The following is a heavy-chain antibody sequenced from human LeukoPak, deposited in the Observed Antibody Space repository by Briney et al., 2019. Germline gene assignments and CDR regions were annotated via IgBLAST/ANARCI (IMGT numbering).Heavy chain of an antibody. CDR3: AKDSKPGYSSGWYWGDY. CDR1: GFTFSSYG. CDR2: ISYDGSNK. D-gene: IGHD6-19*01. J-gene: IGHJ4*02. Sequence: GGSLRLSCAASGFTFSSYGMHWVRQAPGKGLEWVAVISYDGSNKYYADSVKGRFTISRDNSKNTLYLQMNSLRAEDTAVYYCAKDSKPGYSSGWYWGDYWGQGTLATVSS. V-gene: IGHV3-30*18.